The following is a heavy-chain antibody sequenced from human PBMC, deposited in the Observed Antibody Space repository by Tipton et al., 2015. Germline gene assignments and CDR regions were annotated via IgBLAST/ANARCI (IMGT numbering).Heavy chain of an antibody. V-gene: IGHV3-11*01. Sequence: LSLTCEASGFTFRDYYMSWIRKAPGKGLEWVSYISSEGTSIYYADSVKGRFTISRDNDQNSLYLQMTSLRAEDTAIYYCATQSMSYFYYGMDVWGQGTTVPVSS. CDR3: ATQSMSYFYYGMDV. D-gene: IGHD2/OR15-2a*01. CDR1: GFTFRDYY. CDR2: ISSEGTSI. J-gene: IGHJ6*02.